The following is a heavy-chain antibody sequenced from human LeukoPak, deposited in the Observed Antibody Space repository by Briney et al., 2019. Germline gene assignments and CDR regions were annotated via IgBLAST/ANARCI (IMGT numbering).Heavy chain of an antibody. CDR3: ARVGKHIAVPGVRYPMDV. CDR2: LNAANGNS. D-gene: IGHD6-19*01. CDR1: GYTLTSFA. Sequence: ASVKVSCKASGYTLTSFAMHWVRQAPGQRLEWMGRLNAANGNSQYSQKFQDRVTITSDSSANTAYMEFSSLRSEDSAVYYCARVGKHIAVPGVRYPMDVWGQGTTVTVS. V-gene: IGHV1-3*01. J-gene: IGHJ6*02.